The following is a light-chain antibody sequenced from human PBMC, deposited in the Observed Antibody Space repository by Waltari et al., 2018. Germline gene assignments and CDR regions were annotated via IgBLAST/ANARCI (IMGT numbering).Light chain of an antibody. V-gene: IGKV3-15*01. CDR3: QQYNEWRT. CDR1: QSVSNK. CDR2: DAS. J-gene: IGKJ1*01. Sequence: EIVMTQSPATLSVSPGERATLSCRARQSVSNKLAWYQHKPGQAPTLLIHDASTRAPRIPARFSGSGSGTEFTLTITSLQSEDSAVYYCQQYNEWRTFGQGTKVEIK.